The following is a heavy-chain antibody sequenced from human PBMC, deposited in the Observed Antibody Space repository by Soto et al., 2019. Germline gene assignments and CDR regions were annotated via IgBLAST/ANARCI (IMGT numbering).Heavy chain of an antibody. CDR2: INHSGST. CDR3: ARGVKYDYVWGSYRYVPWFDP. D-gene: IGHD3-16*02. CDR1: GGSFSGYY. V-gene: IGHV4-34*01. Sequence: SETLSLTCAVYGGSFSGYYWSWIRQPPGKGLEWFGEINHSGSTNYNPSLKSRVTISVDTSKNQCSLKLSSVTAADTAVYYCARGVKYDYVWGSYRYVPWFDPWGQGTLVTVSS. J-gene: IGHJ5*02.